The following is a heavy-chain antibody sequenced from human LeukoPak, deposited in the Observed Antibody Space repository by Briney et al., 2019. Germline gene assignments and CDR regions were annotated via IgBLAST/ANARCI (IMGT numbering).Heavy chain of an antibody. D-gene: IGHD6-19*01. CDR1: GDSISNYY. J-gene: IGHJ4*02. CDR3: ASQQWHSSYYFDY. Sequence: SETLSLTCTVSGDSISNYYWSWIRQPAGKGLEWIGRMYTSGATNYNPSLKSRTTMSVDTSKNQLSLRLSSVTAADTAVYCCASQQWHSSYYFDYWGQGTLVTVSS. CDR2: MYTSGAT. V-gene: IGHV4-4*07.